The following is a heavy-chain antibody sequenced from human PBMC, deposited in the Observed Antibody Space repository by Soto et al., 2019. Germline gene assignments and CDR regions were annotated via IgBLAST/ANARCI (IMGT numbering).Heavy chain of an antibody. Sequence: SETLSLTCTGAGGSISSWYWCWNRQHPGKGLEWIGYIYYSGSTYYNPSLKSRVTISVDTSKNQFSLKLSSVTAADTAVYYCARAPRPNYYDNSIWHGGFDIWGQGTRVTVS. J-gene: IGHJ3*02. D-gene: IGHD3-22*01. V-gene: IGHV4-59*12. CDR2: IYYSGST. CDR3: ARAPRPNYYDNSIWHGGFDI. CDR1: GGSISSWY.